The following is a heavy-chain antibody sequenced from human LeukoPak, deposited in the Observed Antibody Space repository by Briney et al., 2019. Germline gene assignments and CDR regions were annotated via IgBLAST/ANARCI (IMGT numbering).Heavy chain of an antibody. CDR1: GFTFSNYA. CDR2: IGDNAAST. D-gene: IGHD6-19*01. J-gene: IGHJ4*02. V-gene: IGHV3-23*01. Sequence: GGSLRLSCAASGFTFSNYAMCWVRQAPGKGLEWVSCIGDNAASTYNADSVKGRFTISRDNSKNTLYLQMNSLRVEDTAVYYCAKGPYSSGWYYFDYWGQGTLVTVSS. CDR3: AKGPYSSGWYYFDY.